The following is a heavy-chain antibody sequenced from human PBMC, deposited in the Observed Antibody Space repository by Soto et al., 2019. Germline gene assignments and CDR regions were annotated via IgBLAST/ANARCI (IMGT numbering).Heavy chain of an antibody. CDR2: IYYSGST. CDR1: GGSISSYY. CDR3: ARKGYSYGYTSFDY. V-gene: IGHV4-59*01. Sequence: SETLSLTCTVSGGSISSYYWSWIRQPPGKGLEWIGYIYYSGSTNYNPSLKSRVTISVDTSKNQFSLKLSSVTAADTAVYYCARKGYSYGYTSFDYWGQGTLVTVSS. J-gene: IGHJ4*02. D-gene: IGHD5-18*01.